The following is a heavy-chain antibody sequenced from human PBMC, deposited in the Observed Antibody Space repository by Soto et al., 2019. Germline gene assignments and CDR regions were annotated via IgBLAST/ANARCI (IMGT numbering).Heavy chain of an antibody. CDR1: GFTFSSYA. CDR3: ARDPEAIEYSSSFDY. Sequence: GGSLRLSCAASGFTFSSYAMHWVRQAPGKGLEWVAVISYDGSNKYYADSVKGRFTISRDNSKNTLYLQMNSLRAEDTAVYYCARDPEAIEYSSSFDYWGQGTLVTVSS. V-gene: IGHV3-30-3*01. J-gene: IGHJ4*02. D-gene: IGHD6-6*01. CDR2: ISYDGSNK.